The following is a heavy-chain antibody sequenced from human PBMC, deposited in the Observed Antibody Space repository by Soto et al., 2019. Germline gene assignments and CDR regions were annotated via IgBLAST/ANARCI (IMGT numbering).Heavy chain of an antibody. V-gene: IGHV3-49*03. CDR1: GFTFGDYA. J-gene: IGHJ4*02. CDR3: TRVEFDDYGDYAGDY. D-gene: IGHD4-17*01. Sequence: EVQLVESGGGLVQPGRSLRLSCTASGFTFGDYAMSWFRQAPGKGLEWVGFIRSKAYGGTTEYAASVKGRFTISRDDSKSIAYLQMNSLKTEDTAVYYCTRVEFDDYGDYAGDYWGQGTLVTVSP. CDR2: IRSKAYGGTT.